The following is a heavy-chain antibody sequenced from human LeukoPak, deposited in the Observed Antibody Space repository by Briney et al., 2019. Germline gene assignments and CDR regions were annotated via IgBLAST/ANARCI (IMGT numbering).Heavy chain of an antibody. J-gene: IGHJ4*02. CDR3: AKDLRVYYGSGSLHY. CDR1: GFTFSSYG. Sequence: QPGGSLRLSXAASGFTFSSYGMHWVRQAPGKGLEWVAVIWYDGSNKYYADSVKGRFTISRDNSKNTLYLQMNSLRAEDTAVYYCAKDLRVYYGSGSLHYWGQGTLVTVSS. V-gene: IGHV3-33*06. CDR2: IWYDGSNK. D-gene: IGHD3-10*01.